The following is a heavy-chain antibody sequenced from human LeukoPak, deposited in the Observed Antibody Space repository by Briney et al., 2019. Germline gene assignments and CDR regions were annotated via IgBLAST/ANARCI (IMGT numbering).Heavy chain of an antibody. CDR3: ARDVGSGYDH. J-gene: IGHJ4*02. CDR2: ISSSATYT. D-gene: IGHD5-12*01. Sequence: GGSLRLSCAASGFIFSDYYMNWIRQAPGKGLEWVSYISSSATYTDYAESVKGRFTVSRDNAKNSLYLQMNSLRAEDTAVYYCARDVGSGYDHWGQGTLVTVSS. CDR1: GFIFSDYY. V-gene: IGHV3-11*05.